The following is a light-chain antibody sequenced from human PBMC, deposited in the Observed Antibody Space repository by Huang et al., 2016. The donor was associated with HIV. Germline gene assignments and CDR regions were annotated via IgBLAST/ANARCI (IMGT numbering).Light chain of an antibody. CDR3: QQYNNWHLT. J-gene: IGKJ4*01. CDR2: GST. V-gene: IGKV3-15*01. Sequence: IVMTQTPATLPVSPGGRATLSCRASQSVRTNLAWYQQKPGQTPRLIIYGSTTRATGVPARFSGSGSGTDFTLTINSLQSEDFGIYYCQQYNNWHLTFGGGTKV. CDR1: QSVRTN.